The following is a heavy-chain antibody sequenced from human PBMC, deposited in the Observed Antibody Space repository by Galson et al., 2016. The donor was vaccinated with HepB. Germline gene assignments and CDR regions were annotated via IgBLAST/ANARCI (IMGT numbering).Heavy chain of an antibody. CDR1: GFTFSSYW. Sequence: SLRLSCAASGFTFSSYWMSWVRQAPGKGLEWVANIKQDGSEKYYEDSVKGRFTISRDNAKNSLYLQMNSLRAEDTAVYYCARDLDKNYDQGYFQHWGQGTLVTVSS. CDR2: IKQDGSEK. D-gene: IGHD1-7*01. J-gene: IGHJ1*01. V-gene: IGHV3-7*01. CDR3: ARDLDKNYDQGYFQH.